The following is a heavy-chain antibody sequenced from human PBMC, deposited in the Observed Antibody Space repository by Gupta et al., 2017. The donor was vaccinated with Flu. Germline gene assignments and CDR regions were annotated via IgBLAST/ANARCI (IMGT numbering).Heavy chain of an antibody. V-gene: IGHV4-39*01. J-gene: IGHJ2*01. D-gene: IGHD4-17*01. CDR3: ARASYGDYEEPNWYFDL. CDR1: GCSISSSSYY. CDR2: IYYSGST. Sequence: QLQLQESGPGLVKSSETLSLTCTVSGCSISSSSYYWGWIRQPPGKGLEWIGSIYYSGSTYYNPSLKSRVTISVDTSKNQFSLELNSVTAADTAVYYCARASYGDYEEPNWYFDLWGRGTLVTVSS.